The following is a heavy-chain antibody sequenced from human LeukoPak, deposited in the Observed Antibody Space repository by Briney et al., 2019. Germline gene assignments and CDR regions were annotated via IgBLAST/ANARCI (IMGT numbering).Heavy chain of an antibody. V-gene: IGHV4-34*01. J-gene: IGHJ4*02. D-gene: IGHD3-10*01. Sequence: SVSLSLSCAVYGGSFTGDYCSWIRQPPRKGLEWIGEIKHSGSTNYNPSLMSRVTLSVHTSKIQFFLKLSSVTATHTVVYYCARYAMVRGVIWGQGNLITVSS. CDR1: GGSFTGDY. CDR2: IKHSGST. CDR3: ARYAMVRGVI.